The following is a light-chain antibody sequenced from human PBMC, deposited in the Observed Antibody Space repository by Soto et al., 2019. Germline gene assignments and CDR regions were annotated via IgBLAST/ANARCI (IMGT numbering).Light chain of an antibody. CDR3: SSYTSSSLYV. CDR1: SSDVGGYNY. J-gene: IGLJ1*01. CDR2: DVN. V-gene: IGLV2-14*01. Sequence: QSALTQPASVSGSPGQSITLSCTGTSSDVGGYNYVSWYQQHPGKAPKPMIYDVNNRPSGVSNRFSGSKSGNTASLTISGLQAEDEADYYCSSYTSSSLYVFGTGTKLTVL.